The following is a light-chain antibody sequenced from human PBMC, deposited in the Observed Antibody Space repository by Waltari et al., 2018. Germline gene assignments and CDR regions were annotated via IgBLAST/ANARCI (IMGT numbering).Light chain of an antibody. Sequence: NFMLTQPHSVSESPGKTVTISCTRSSGSIASNYVQWYQQRPGSAPTTVIYEDNQRPSGAPRRFSGSIDSSSNSASLTISGLKTEDEADYYCQSYDSSNQVFGTGTKVTVL. J-gene: IGLJ1*01. V-gene: IGLV6-57*04. CDR3: QSYDSSNQV. CDR2: EDN. CDR1: SGSIASNY.